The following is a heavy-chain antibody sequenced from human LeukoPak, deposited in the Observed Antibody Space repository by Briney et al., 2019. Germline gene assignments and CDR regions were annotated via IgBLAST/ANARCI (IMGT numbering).Heavy chain of an antibody. D-gene: IGHD4-17*01. CDR1: GFTVSSYG. V-gene: IGHV3-33*01. Sequence: GRSLRLSCAASGFTVSSYGMHWVRQAPGKGLEWVAVIWYDGSNKYYADSVKGRFTISRDNSKNTLYLQMNSLRAEDTAVYYCARDRTVTFFDYWGQGTLVTVSS. CDR2: IWYDGSNK. J-gene: IGHJ4*02. CDR3: ARDRTVTFFDY.